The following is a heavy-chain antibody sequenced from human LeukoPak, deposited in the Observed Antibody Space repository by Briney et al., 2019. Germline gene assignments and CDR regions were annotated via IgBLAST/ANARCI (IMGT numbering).Heavy chain of an antibody. CDR2: IKQDGSEK. Sequence: GGSLRLSCAASGFTFSTYWMTWVRQAPGKGLEWVASIKQDGSEKLYVDSVRGRFTTSRDNAKNSVYLQMNSLRAEDTAVYYCARDAGRSGCDIFDYWGQGTLVTVSS. CDR3: ARDAGRSGCDIFDY. J-gene: IGHJ4*02. D-gene: IGHD5-12*01. CDR1: GFTFSTYW. V-gene: IGHV3-7*03.